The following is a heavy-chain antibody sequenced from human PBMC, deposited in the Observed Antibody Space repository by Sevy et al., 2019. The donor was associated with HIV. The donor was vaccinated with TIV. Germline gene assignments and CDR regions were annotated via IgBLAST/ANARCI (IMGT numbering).Heavy chain of an antibody. J-gene: IGHJ6*02. Sequence: GGSLRLSCAASGFTFSSYDMHWVRQATGKGLEWVSAIGTAGDTYYPGSVKGRFTISRENAKNSLYLQMNSLRAGDMAVYYCARGFLPYSSSWYGYYYYYGMDVWGQGTTVTVSS. CDR1: GFTFSSYD. D-gene: IGHD6-13*01. CDR3: ARGFLPYSSSWYGYYYYYGMDV. CDR2: IGTAGDT. V-gene: IGHV3-13*01.